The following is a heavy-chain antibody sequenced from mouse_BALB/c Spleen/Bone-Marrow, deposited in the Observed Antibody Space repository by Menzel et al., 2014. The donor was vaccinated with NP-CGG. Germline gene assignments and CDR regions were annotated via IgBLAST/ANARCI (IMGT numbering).Heavy chain of an antibody. V-gene: IGHV14-3*02. CDR3: ARWEYYAMDY. CDR1: GFNIEDSY. D-gene: IGHD4-1*01. Sequence: VQLQQSGAEIVKPGASVKSSCTTSGFNIEDSYIYWMKQRPEQGLEWIGRIDPANGNTKYDPKFQGKATITADTSSNTAYLQPSSLTSEDTAVYYCARWEYYAMDYWGQGTSVTVSS. J-gene: IGHJ4*01. CDR2: IDPANGNT.